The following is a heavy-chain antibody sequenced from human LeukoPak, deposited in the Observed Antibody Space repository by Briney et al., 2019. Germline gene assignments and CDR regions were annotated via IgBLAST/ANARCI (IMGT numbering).Heavy chain of an antibody. CDR3: ALYYYDSSGYHGMDV. D-gene: IGHD3-22*01. V-gene: IGHV1-46*01. Sequence: ASVKVSCKASGYTFTKYYIHWVRQAPGQGLEWMGLINPGGDNTNYAQNFQGRVTMTRDTSTSTVYMELSSLRSEDTAVYYCALYYYDSSGYHGMDVWGKGTTVTVSS. CDR2: INPGGDNT. J-gene: IGHJ6*03. CDR1: GYTFTKYY.